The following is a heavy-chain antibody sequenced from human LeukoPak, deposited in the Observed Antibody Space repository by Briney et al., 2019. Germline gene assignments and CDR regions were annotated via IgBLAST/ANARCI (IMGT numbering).Heavy chain of an antibody. Sequence: GGSLRLSCAASGFTFSIFWMHWVRQAPGKGLVWVSRINSDGSSTSYADSVKGRFTISRDNAKNTLYLQMNSLRAEDTAVYYCARDEDWSGYYGAFDIWGQGTMVTVSS. CDR3: ARDEDWSGYYGAFDI. J-gene: IGHJ3*02. CDR2: INSDGSST. V-gene: IGHV3-74*01. CDR1: GFTFSIFW. D-gene: IGHD3-3*01.